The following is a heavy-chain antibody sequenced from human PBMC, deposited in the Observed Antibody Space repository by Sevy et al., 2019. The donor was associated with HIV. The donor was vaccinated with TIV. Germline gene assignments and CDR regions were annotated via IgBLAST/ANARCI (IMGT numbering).Heavy chain of an antibody. CDR1: GYTFTSYG. CDR2: ISAYNGNT. V-gene: IGHV1-18*01. CDR3: ARGPRHHYYGSGSYFPNY. D-gene: IGHD3-10*01. J-gene: IGHJ4*02. Sequence: ASVKVSCKASGYTFTSYGISWVRQAPGQGLEWMGWISAYNGNTNYAQKLQGRVTITTDTSTSTAYMELRSLRSDDTAMYYCARGPRHHYYGSGSYFPNYWGQGTLVTVSS.